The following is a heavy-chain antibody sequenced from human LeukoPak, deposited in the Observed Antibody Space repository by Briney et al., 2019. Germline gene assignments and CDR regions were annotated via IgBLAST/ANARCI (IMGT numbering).Heavy chain of an antibody. CDR1: GYTFTSNY. V-gene: IGHV1-46*01. J-gene: IGHJ4*02. CDR2: IYPRDGST. CDR3: ARDQEGIDY. Sequence: ASVTVSCKASGYTFTSNYIHWVRQAPGQGLEWMGMIYPRDGSTSYAQKFQGRVTVTRDTSTSTVHMELSGLRSEDTAVYYCARDQEGIDYWGQGTLVTVSS.